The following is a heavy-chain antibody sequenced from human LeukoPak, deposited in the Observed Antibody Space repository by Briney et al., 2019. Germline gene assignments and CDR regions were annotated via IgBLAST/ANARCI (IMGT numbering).Heavy chain of an antibody. CDR1: SGSINGYY. CDR3: ARHVREGYNYLDY. D-gene: IGHD5-24*01. V-gene: IGHV4-59*08. J-gene: IGHJ4*02. CDR2: IYYRGNT. Sequence: PSETLSLTCTVSSGSINGYYWSWIRQPPGKGLEWIGYIYYRGNTNSNPSLKSRVTISVDTSKNQFSLKLSSVTAADTAVYYCARHVREGYNYLDYWGQGTLVTVSS.